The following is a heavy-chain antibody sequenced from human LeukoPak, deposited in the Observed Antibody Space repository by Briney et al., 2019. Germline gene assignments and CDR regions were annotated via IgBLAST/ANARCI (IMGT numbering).Heavy chain of an antibody. CDR3: ARDFPPATVTTKRYFDY. Sequence: ASVKVSCKASGYTFNSYGISWVRQAPGQGLEWMGWISAYNGNTNYAQKLQGRVTMTTDTSTSTAYMELRSLRSDDTAMYYCARDFPPATVTTKRYFDYWGQGTLVTVSS. J-gene: IGHJ4*02. D-gene: IGHD4-11*01. CDR2: ISAYNGNT. CDR1: GYTFNSYG. V-gene: IGHV1-18*01.